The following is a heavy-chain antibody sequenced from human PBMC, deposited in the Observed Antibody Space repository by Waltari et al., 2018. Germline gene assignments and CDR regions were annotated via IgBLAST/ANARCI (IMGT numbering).Heavy chain of an antibody. CDR2: INHSGST. CDR3: ARGRSEGYFDY. V-gene: IGHV4-34*01. Sequence: VQLQQWGAGLLKPSETLSLTCAVYGGSFSGYYWSWIRQPPGKGLEWIGEINHSGSTNSYPSLKSLFTLSLDPSKNQFSLKLSSVTAADTAVYYCARGRSEGYFDYWGQGTLVTVSS. CDR1: GGSFSGYY. J-gene: IGHJ4*02.